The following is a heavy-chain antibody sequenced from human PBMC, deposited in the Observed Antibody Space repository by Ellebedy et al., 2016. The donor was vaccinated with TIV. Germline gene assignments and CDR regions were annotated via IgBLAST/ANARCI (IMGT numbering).Heavy chain of an antibody. V-gene: IGHV3-7*01. CDR2: INQGGSET. Sequence: PGGSLRLSCAASGFTFSRFWMAWVRQAPGKGLEWVATINQGGSETYYVDSVKGLFTISRDNSKNSLYLQMNSRRADDTALYYCASAARGSGAYETFWGQGTLVTVSS. CDR1: GFTFSRFW. CDR3: ASAARGSGAYETF. J-gene: IGHJ4*02. D-gene: IGHD5-12*01.